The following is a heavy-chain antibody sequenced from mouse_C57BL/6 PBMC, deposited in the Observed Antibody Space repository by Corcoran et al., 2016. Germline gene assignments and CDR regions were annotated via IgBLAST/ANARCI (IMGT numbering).Heavy chain of an antibody. CDR1: GYTFTTYG. V-gene: IGHV9-3*01. J-gene: IGHJ4*01. CDR2: INTYSGVP. D-gene: IGHD2-1*01. CDR3: ARWGNYDYAMDY. Sequence: QIQLVQSGPELKKPGETVKISCKASGYTFTTYGMSWVKQAPGKGLKWMGWINTYSGVPTYADDFKGRFAFSLETSASTAYLQINNLKNEDTATYFCARWGNYDYAMDYWGQGTSVTVSS.